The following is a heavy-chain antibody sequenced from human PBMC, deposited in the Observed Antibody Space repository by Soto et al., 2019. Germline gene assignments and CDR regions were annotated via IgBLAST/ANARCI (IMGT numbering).Heavy chain of an antibody. V-gene: IGHV4-4*02. J-gene: IGHJ4*02. CDR2: ISRTGST. D-gene: IGHD1-7*01. CDR1: GGSFTSNNW. CDR3: ASRDPGTSVDY. Sequence: QVQLQESGPGLVKPSGTLSLTCAVSGGSFTSNNWWTWVRQPPGQGLEWIGEISRTGSTNYNPSLKSRVTPSLDKSENQLSLKVTSLTAADTAVYYCASRDPGTSVDYWGQGTLVTVSS.